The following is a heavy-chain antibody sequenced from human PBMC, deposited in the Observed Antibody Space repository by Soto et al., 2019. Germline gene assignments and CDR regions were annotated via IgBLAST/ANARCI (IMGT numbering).Heavy chain of an antibody. D-gene: IGHD4-17*01. Sequence: SETLSLTCTVSGGSISSSSYYWGWIRQPPGKGLEWIGSIYYSGSTYYNPSLKSRVTISVDTSKNQFSLKLSSVTAADTAVYYCARLDYGDCWFDPWGQGTLVTVSS. V-gene: IGHV4-39*01. CDR2: IYYSGST. J-gene: IGHJ5*02. CDR1: GGSISSSSYY. CDR3: ARLDYGDCWFDP.